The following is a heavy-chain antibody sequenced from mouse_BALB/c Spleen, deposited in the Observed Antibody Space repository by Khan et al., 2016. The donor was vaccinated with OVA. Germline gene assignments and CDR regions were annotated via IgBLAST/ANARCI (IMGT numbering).Heavy chain of an antibody. V-gene: IGHV3-2*02. Sequence: DVQLQESGPGLVKPSQSLSLTCTVTGYSITSDYAWNWIRQFPGNKLEWMGYISYSGSTSYNPSLKSRISITRATSKNQFFLQLNSVTTEDTATYYCARPVYSAWFAYWGQGTLVTVSA. CDR2: ISYSGST. CDR1: GYSITSDYA. J-gene: IGHJ3*01. D-gene: IGHD1-1*01. CDR3: ARPVYSAWFAY.